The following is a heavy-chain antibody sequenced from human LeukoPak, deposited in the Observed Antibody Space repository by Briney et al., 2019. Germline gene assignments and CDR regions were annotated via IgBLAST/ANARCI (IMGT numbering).Heavy chain of an antibody. J-gene: IGHJ4*02. V-gene: IGHV3-30*18. CDR3: AKDLRYFDWLLAFGYDY. Sequence: GRSLRLSCAASGFTFSSYGMHWVRQAPGKGLEWVAVISYDGSNKYYADSVKGRFTISRDNSKNTLYLQMYSLRAEDTAVYYCAKDLRYFDWLLAFGYDYWGQGTLVTVSS. D-gene: IGHD3-9*01. CDR2: ISYDGSNK. CDR1: GFTFSSYG.